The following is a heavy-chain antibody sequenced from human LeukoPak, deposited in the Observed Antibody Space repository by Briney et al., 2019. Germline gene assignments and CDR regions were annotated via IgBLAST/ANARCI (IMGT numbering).Heavy chain of an antibody. CDR1: GFTFTSDA. J-gene: IGHJ5*02. CDR3: AKCSTSAYTTGWCNWIDP. CDR2: TVSRGTT. V-gene: IGHV3-23*01. D-gene: IGHD6-19*01. Sequence: GGSLRLSCVASGFTFTSDAMNWVRQAPGKGLEWVSSTVSRGTTQYADSVKGRFTVSRDTSKNTLYLQMNSLRADDTAVYYCAKCSTSAYTTGWCNWIDPWGQGTLVSVSS.